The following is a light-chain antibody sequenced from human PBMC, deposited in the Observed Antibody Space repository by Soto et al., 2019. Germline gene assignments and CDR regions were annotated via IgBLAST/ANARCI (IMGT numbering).Light chain of an antibody. CDR3: QEYNSAPFT. V-gene: IGKV1-27*01. CDR1: QGSSNY. CDR2: AAS. J-gene: IGKJ3*01. Sequence: DIQMTQSPSSLSASVGDRVTITCRASQGSSNYLAWYQQKAWKVPKLLISAASTLQSGVPSRFSGSGSGTDFTLTISSLQPEDVATYYCQEYNSAPFTFGPGTKVHIK.